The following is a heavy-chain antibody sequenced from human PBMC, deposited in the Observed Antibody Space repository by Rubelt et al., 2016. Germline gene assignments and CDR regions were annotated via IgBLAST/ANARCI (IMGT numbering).Heavy chain of an antibody. CDR2: IYYSGST. D-gene: IGHD2-15*01. CDR1: GGSISSSSYY. CDR3: ASVGYCSGGSCYYFDY. J-gene: IGHJ4*02. V-gene: IGHV4-39*01. Sequence: QLQLQESGPGLVKPSETLSLTCTVSGGSISSSSYYWGWIRQPPGKGLEWIGSIYYSGSTYYNPSLKSRVTISVDTSKNQFSLKLSSVTAADTAVYYCASVGYCSGGSCYYFDYWGQGTLVTVSS.